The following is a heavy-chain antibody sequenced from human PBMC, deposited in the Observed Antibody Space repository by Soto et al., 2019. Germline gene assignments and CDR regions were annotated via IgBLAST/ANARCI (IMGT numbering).Heavy chain of an antibody. CDR1: GFTFSSYA. J-gene: IGHJ3*02. D-gene: IGHD6-19*01. V-gene: IGHV3-23*01. CDR2: ISGSGGSA. Sequence: GGSLRLSCAASGFTFSSYAMSWVRQAPGKGLEWVSAISGSGGSAYYADSVKDRFTISRDNSKNTLYLQMNSLRAEDTAVYYCAKGLSSGWYSAFDIWGQGTMVTVSS. CDR3: AKGLSSGWYSAFDI.